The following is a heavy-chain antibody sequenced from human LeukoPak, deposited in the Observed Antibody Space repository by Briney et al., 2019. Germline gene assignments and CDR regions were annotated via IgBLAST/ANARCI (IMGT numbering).Heavy chain of an antibody. D-gene: IGHD6-6*01. CDR2: IHPNSGGT. J-gene: IGHJ4*02. V-gene: IGHV1-2*02. Sequence: ASVNVSCKASGYTFTDYYMNWVRQAPGQGLEWMGWIHPNSGGTNYAQKFQGRVTMTRDTSIRTAYMELSRLTFDDTAVYYCGRKSAARKTSEFDYWGQGTLVTVSS. CDR3: GRKSAARKTSEFDY. CDR1: GYTFTDYY.